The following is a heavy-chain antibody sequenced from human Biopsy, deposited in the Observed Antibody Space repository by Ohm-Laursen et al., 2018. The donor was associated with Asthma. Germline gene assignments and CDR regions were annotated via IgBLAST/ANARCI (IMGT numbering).Heavy chain of an antibody. V-gene: IGHV1-18*01. CDR2: IRVYNGNT. CDR3: ARAVDYSHYYGIDV. Sequence: GPSVKASCKTSGYTFNSAGITWVRQAPGQGLGWMGWIRVYNGNTKVAQKLQDRVTMITDTSTSTAYMELRSLRSDDTAVYFCARAVDYSHYYGIDVWGQGTTVTVS. D-gene: IGHD3-10*01. J-gene: IGHJ6*02. CDR1: GYTFNSAG.